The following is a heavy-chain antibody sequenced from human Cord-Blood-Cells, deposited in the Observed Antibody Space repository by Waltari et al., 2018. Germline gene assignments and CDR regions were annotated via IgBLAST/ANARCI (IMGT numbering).Heavy chain of an antibody. D-gene: IGHD6-13*01. CDR3: ARHLWQQLVNY. J-gene: IGHJ4*02. V-gene: IGHV4-39*01. Sequence: QLQLQESGPGLVKPSETLSLPCPVSGGSISSSSYYWRWIRQPPGKGLEWIGSIYYSGSTYYNPSLKSRVTISVDTSKNQFSLKLSSVTAADTAVYYCARHLWQQLVNYWGQGTLVTVSS. CDR2: IYYSGST. CDR1: GGSISSSSYY.